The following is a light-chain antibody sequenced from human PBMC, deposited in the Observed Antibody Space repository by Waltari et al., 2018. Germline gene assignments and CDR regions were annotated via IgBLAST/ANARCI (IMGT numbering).Light chain of an antibody. V-gene: IGLV2-8*01. J-gene: IGLJ2*01. CDR2: DVP. CDR3: SAYADSNNFVV. Sequence: QSALTQPPSASGSLGPSVTISCTGTSSDVGGYNSVSWYQQPPGKAPKLMIYDVPKRPSGGPDRFSGSKSDNSASRTVAGRQAEEEAHYYCSAYADSNNFVVFGGGTQLTVL. CDR1: SSDVGGYNS.